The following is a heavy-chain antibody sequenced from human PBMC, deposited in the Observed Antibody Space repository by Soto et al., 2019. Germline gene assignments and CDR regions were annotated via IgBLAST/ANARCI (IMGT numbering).Heavy chain of an antibody. J-gene: IGHJ4*02. V-gene: IGHV1-69*13. Sequence: AVKVSCRASAGTFSSYAISWVRQAPGQGLERMGGIIPIFGTANYAQKFQGRGTITADESTSTAYMELSSLRSEDTAVYYCARTEDGGWLSHFLDWGQGTLVTVSS. CDR3: ARTEDGGWLSHFLD. CDR1: AGTFSSYA. D-gene: IGHD6-19*01. CDR2: IIPIFGTA.